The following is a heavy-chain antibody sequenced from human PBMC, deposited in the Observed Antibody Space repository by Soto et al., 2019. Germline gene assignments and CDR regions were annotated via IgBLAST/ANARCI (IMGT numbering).Heavy chain of an antibody. CDR1: GYSFTSYW. J-gene: IGHJ4*02. CDR3: ATGEYYYDSSGYFDY. V-gene: IGHV5-51*01. D-gene: IGHD3-22*01. Sequence: GESLKISCKGSGYSFTSYWIGWVRQMPGKGLEWMGIIYPGDSDTRYSPSFQGQVTISADKSISTAYLQWSSPKASDTAMYYCATGEYYYDSSGYFDYWGQGTLVTVSS. CDR2: IYPGDSDT.